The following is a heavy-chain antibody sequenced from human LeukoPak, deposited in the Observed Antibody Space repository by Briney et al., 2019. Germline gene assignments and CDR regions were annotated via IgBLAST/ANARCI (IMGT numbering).Heavy chain of an antibody. CDR1: GVSINTYN. Sequence: SETLSLTCTVSGVSINTYNWSWIRQPPGKGLVWIGYNHYSGSSNYNPSLKSRVTISVDTSNNQSSLTLSSVTAADTAVYYCARSLGATRYNLKYYFFYGLDVWGQGTTVTVSS. CDR3: ARSLGATRYNLKYYFFYGLDV. D-gene: IGHD1-26*01. V-gene: IGHV4-59*01. J-gene: IGHJ6*02. CDR2: NHYSGSS.